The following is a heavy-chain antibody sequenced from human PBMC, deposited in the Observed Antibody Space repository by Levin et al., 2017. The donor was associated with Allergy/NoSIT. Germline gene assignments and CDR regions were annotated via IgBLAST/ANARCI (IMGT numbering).Heavy chain of an antibody. Sequence: QPGGSLRLSCAASGFTVSTNYMNWIRQAPGKGLEWVSVIYNDGRTFYADSVKGRVTISRDNFKNTLYLQMNSLGVEDTAVYYCARDQFLYGSASGGWFDPWGQGTLVTVSS. D-gene: IGHD6-19*01. CDR3: ARDQFLYGSASGGWFDP. CDR1: GFTVSTNY. V-gene: IGHV3-53*01. J-gene: IGHJ5*02. CDR2: IYNDGRT.